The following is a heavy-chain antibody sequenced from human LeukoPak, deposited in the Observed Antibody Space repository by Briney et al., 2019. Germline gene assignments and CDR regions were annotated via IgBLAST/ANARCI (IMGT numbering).Heavy chain of an antibody. D-gene: IGHD3-22*01. CDR3: ARGGGYYDSSGSVLGNY. J-gene: IGHJ4*02. V-gene: IGHV1-8*01. CDR1: GYTFTSYD. CDR2: MNPNSGNT. Sequence: ASVKVSCEASGYTFTSYDINWVRQATGQGLEWMGWMNPNSGNTGYAQKFQGRVTMTRNTSISKAYMELSSLRSEDTAVYYSARGGGYYDSSGSVLGNYWGQGTLVTVSS.